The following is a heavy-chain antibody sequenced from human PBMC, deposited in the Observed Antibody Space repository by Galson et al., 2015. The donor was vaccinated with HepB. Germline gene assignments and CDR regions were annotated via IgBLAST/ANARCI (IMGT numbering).Heavy chain of an antibody. CDR1: GGTFSSYA. V-gene: IGHV1-69*13. CDR2: IIPIFGTA. D-gene: IGHD6-13*01. CDR3: ARDLGYSSSLGWFDP. Sequence: SVKVSCKASGGTFSSYAISWVRQAPGQGLEWMGGIIPIFGTANYAQKFQGRVTITADESTSTAYMELSSLRSEDTAVYYCARDLGYSSSLGWFDPWGQGTLVTVSS. J-gene: IGHJ5*02.